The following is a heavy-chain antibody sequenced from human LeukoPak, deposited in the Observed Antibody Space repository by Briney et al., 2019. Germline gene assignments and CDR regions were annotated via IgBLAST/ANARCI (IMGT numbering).Heavy chain of an antibody. D-gene: IGHD3-10*01. CDR1: GFTFSSYA. CDR2: ISGSGGRT. CDR3: AKDGATEWFEKSDPHDY. V-gene: IGHV3-23*01. Sequence: GGSLRLSCAASGFTFSSYAMSWVRQAPGKGLEWVSGISGSGGRTHYADSVKGRFTISRDNSKNTLYLQMNSLRAEDTAVYYCAKDGATEWFEKSDPHDYWGQGTLVTVSS. J-gene: IGHJ4*02.